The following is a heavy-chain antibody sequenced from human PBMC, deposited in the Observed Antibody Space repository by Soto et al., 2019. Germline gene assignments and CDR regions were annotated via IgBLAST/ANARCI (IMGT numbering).Heavy chain of an antibody. D-gene: IGHD2-2*01. CDR1: GGSISSYY. V-gene: IGHV4-59*08. CDR3: AASKIPAEYQLPYYYYMDV. CDR2: IYYSGST. J-gene: IGHJ6*03. Sequence: SETLSLTCTVSGGSISSYYWSWIRQPPGKGLEWIGYIYYSGSTNYNPSLKSRVTISVDTSKNQFSLKLSSVTAADTAVYYCAASKIPAEYQLPYYYYMDVWGKGTTVTVSS.